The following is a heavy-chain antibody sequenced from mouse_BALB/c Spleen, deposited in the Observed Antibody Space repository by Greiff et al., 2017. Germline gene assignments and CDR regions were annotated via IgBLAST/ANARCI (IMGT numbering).Heavy chain of an antibody. Sequence: EVKLVEPGGGLVQPGGSLKLSCAASGFTFSSYTMSWVRQTPEKRLEWVAYISNGGGSTYYPDTVKGRFTISRDNAKNTLYLQMSSLKSEDTAMYYCARHGYYDAMDYWGQGTSVTVSS. V-gene: IGHV5-12-2*01. D-gene: IGHD2-2*01. CDR2: ISNGGGST. CDR3: ARHGYYDAMDY. J-gene: IGHJ4*01. CDR1: GFTFSSYT.